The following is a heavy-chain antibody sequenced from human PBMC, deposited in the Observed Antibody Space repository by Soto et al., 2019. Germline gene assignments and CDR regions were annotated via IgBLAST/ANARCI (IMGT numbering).Heavy chain of an antibody. J-gene: IGHJ4*02. CDR1: GFAYSTYG. Sequence: QVQLVESGGGVIQPGKSLRPSCSASGFAYSTYGMHWVRQAPGKGLEWVAVIWADGSRQFYGDSVKGRFTISRDNSKNTLYLQMNSLRGDDTAVYYCVGGTGYWGRSDYWGQGTLVTVSS. CDR3: VGGTGYWGRSDY. CDR2: IWADGSRQ. V-gene: IGHV3-33*08. D-gene: IGHD3-9*01.